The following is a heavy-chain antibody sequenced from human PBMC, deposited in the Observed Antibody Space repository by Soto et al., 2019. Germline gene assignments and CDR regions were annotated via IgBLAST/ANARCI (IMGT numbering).Heavy chain of an antibody. CDR3: ARDGSMVRERWFDP. Sequence: EVQLVESGGGVVQPGGSLRVSCAASGFTFIGYWMHWVRQGPGKGLVWVARINNDGIDTTYADSVKGRFTISRDNTKNMVYLEMNSLRADDTAVYYCARDGSMVRERWFDPWGQGTLVTVSS. V-gene: IGHV3-74*03. J-gene: IGHJ5*02. D-gene: IGHD3-10*01. CDR1: GFTFIGYW. CDR2: INNDGIDT.